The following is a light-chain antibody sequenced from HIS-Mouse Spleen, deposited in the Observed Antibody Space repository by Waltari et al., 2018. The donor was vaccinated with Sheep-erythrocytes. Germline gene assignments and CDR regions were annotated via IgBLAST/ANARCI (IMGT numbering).Light chain of an antibody. Sequence: AIQLTQSPSSLSASVGDRFTIPCRANQGISSALAWYQQKPGKAPKLLIYDASSLESGVPSRFSGSGSGTDFTLTISSLQPEDFATYYCQQFNIWTFGQGTKVEIK. J-gene: IGKJ1*01. CDR3: QQFNIWT. V-gene: IGKV1-13*02. CDR2: DAS. CDR1: QGISSA.